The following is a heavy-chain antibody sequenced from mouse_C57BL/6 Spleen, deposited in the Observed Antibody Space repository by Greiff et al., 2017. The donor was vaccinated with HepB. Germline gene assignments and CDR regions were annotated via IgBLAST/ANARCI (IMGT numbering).Heavy chain of an antibody. CDR2: IYPGDGDT. CDR1: GYAFSSSW. J-gene: IGHJ4*01. V-gene: IGHV1-82*01. Sequence: QVQLKESGPELVKPGASVKISCKASGYAFSSSWMNWVKQRPGKGLEWIGRIYPGDGDTNYNGKFKGKATLTADKSSSTAYMQLSSLTSEDSAVYFCARATPALYYGSRYAMDYWGQGTSVTVSS. CDR3: ARATPALYYGSRYAMDY. D-gene: IGHD1-1*01.